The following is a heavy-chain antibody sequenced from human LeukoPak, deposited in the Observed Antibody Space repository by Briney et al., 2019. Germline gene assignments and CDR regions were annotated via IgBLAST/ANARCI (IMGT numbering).Heavy chain of an antibody. D-gene: IGHD5-24*01. Sequence: GGSLRLSCAASGFTFSSYAMHWVRQAPGKGLEWVAVISYDGSNKYYADSVKGRFTISRDNSKNTLYLQMNSLRAEDTAVYYCAKVRRDGYNYYYYYMDVWGKGPTVTVSS. V-gene: IGHV3-30-3*01. CDR2: ISYDGSNK. CDR3: AKVRRDGYNYYYYYMDV. J-gene: IGHJ6*03. CDR1: GFTFSSYA.